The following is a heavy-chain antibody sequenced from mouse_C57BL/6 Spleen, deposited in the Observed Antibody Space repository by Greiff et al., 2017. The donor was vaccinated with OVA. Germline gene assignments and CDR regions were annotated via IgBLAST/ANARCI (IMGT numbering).Heavy chain of an antibody. CDR3: TSGGSEAWFAY. V-gene: IGHV1-15*01. Sequence: QVQLQQSGAELVRPGASVTLSCKASGYTFTDYEMHWVKQTPVHGLEWIGAIVPETGGTAYNQKFKGKAILTADKSSSTAYMELRSLTSEDSAVYYCTSGGSEAWFAYWGQGTLVTVSA. CDR1: GYTFTDYE. CDR2: IVPETGGT. J-gene: IGHJ3*01. D-gene: IGHD1-1*01.